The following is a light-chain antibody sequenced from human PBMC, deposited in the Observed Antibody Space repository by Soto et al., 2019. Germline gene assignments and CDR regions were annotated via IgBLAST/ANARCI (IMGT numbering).Light chain of an antibody. V-gene: IGKV2-28*01. CDR1: QSLLHSNGYTY. Sequence: DIVMTQSPLSLPVTPGEPASISCRSSQSLLHSNGYTYLDWYLQKPGQSPQLLIYLGSNRASGVPDRFSGSGSGTDFTLKISRVEAEDVGVYYCMQALHTPGTFGPGTKVDIK. CDR3: MQALHTPGT. J-gene: IGKJ3*01. CDR2: LGS.